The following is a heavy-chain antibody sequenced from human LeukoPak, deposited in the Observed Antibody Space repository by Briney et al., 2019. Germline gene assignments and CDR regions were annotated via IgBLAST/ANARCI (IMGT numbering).Heavy chain of an antibody. CDR2: IRYDGSNK. J-gene: IGHJ4*02. CDR3: SVRLDY. Sequence: GGSLRLSCAASGFSFIDYAIYWVRQTPGKGLEWVAFIRYDGSNKIYADSVKGRFTISRDNAKNSLYLQINSVRAEDTAIYYCSVRLDYWGQGTLVTVSS. V-gene: IGHV3-30*02. CDR1: GFSFIDYA.